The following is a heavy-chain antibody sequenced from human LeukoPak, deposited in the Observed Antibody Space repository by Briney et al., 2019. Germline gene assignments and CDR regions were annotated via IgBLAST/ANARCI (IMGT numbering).Heavy chain of an antibody. Sequence: SETLSLTCTVSSGSISSGGYYWSWIRQHPGKGLEWIGYIYYSGSTYYNPSLKSRVTISVDTSKNQFSLKLSSVTAAHTAVYYCARSYGSGSYYNPNWFDPWGQGTLVTVSS. V-gene: IGHV4-31*03. D-gene: IGHD3-10*01. CDR1: SGSISSGGYY. CDR3: ARSYGSGSYYNPNWFDP. CDR2: IYYSGST. J-gene: IGHJ5*02.